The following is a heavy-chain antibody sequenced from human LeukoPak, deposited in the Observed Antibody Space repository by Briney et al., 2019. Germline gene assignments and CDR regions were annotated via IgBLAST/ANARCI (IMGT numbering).Heavy chain of an antibody. D-gene: IGHD5-18*01. CDR2: ISSSSSYI. CDR3: ARCGYSYGPHDFDY. V-gene: IGHV3-21*01. J-gene: IGHJ4*02. CDR1: GFTFSSYS. Sequence: PGGSLRLSCAASGFTFSSYSMNWVRQAPGKGLEWVSSISSSSSYIYYADSVKGRFTISRDNAKNSLYLQMNSLRAEDTAVYYCARCGYSYGPHDFDYWGQGTLVTVSS.